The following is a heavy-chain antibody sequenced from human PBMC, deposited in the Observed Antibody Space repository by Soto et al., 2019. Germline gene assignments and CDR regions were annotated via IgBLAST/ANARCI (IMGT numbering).Heavy chain of an antibody. Sequence: QVQLQESGPGLVKPSQTLSLTCTVSGGSISSGGYYWSWIRQHPGKGLEWIGYIYYSGSTYYDPSLKSRVTISVDTSKNQFSLKLSSVTAADTAVYYCARDNLGAASGWFYFDYWGHGTLVTVSS. CDR2: IYYSGST. CDR3: ARDNLGAASGWFYFDY. D-gene: IGHD6-19*01. V-gene: IGHV4-31*03. CDR1: GGSISSGGYY. J-gene: IGHJ4*01.